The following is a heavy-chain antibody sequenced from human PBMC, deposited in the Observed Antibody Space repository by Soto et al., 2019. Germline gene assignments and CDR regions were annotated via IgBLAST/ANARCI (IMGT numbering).Heavy chain of an antibody. CDR2: ISAYNGNT. J-gene: IGHJ4*02. Sequence: ASVKVSCKASGYTFTSYGISWVRQAPGQGLEWMGWISAYNGNTNYAQKLQGRVTMTTDTSTSTAYMELRSLRSDDTAVYYCARDPYYGSGSYYGDYWGQGTLVTVSS. CDR3: ARDPYYGSGSYYGDY. V-gene: IGHV1-18*01. CDR1: GYTFTSYG. D-gene: IGHD3-10*01.